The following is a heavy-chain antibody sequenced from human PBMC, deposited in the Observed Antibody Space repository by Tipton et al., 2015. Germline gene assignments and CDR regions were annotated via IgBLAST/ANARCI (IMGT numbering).Heavy chain of an antibody. Sequence: SLRLSCAASGFTFTTYSMNWVRQAPGKGPEWLSYISSSSSITYYADSVKGRFTISRDNSKNTLYLQMNSLTVADTALYYCAKRAVAGIPFHYWGQGTLVTVSS. CDR1: GFTFTTYS. CDR2: ISSSSSIT. V-gene: IGHV3-48*01. J-gene: IGHJ4*02. CDR3: AKRAVAGIPFHY. D-gene: IGHD6-19*01.